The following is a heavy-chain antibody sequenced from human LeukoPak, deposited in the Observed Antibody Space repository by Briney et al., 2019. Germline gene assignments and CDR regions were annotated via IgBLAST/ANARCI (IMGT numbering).Heavy chain of an antibody. CDR1: GFTVSSND. CDR3: ARGGGGSLYYYYYYMDV. V-gene: IGHV3-53*05. CDR2: IYSGGST. J-gene: IGHJ6*03. D-gene: IGHD2-15*01. Sequence: PGGSLRLSCAASGFTVSSNDMSWVRQAPGKGLECISVIYSGGSTDYADSVKGRLTISRDNSKNTLFLQMDSLRAEDTAVYYCARGGGGSLYYYYYYMDVWGKGTTVTVSS.